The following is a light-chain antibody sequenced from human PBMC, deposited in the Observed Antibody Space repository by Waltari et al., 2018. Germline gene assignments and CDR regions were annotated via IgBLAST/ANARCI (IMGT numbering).Light chain of an antibody. V-gene: IGKV3-20*01. CDR2: RAY. Sequence: EIVLTQPPGTASLSPGERVTLSVRASQSVGSSSLAWYQQNPGQAPRLVIYRAYRRATGIPDRCSGSGSVTDFSLTISRLEPEDFAVYYCQQHGTLPATFGQGTKVEIK. CDR3: QQHGTLPAT. CDR1: QSVGSSS. J-gene: IGKJ1*01.